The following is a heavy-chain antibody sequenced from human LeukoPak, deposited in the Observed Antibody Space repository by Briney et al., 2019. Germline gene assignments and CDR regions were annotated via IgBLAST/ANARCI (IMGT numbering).Heavy chain of an antibody. CDR1: GFTFDDYA. D-gene: IGHD6-19*01. Sequence: PGRSLRLSCAASGFTFDDYAMHWVRQAPGKGLEWVSGISWNSGSIGYADSVKGRFTISRDNAKNPLYLQMNSLRAEDTALYYCAKEVAEGGYFDYWGQGTLVTVSS. CDR2: ISWNSGSI. J-gene: IGHJ4*02. CDR3: AKEVAEGGYFDY. V-gene: IGHV3-9*01.